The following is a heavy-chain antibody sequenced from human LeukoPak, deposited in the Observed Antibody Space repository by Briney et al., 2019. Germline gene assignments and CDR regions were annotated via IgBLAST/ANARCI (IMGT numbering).Heavy chain of an antibody. Sequence: PGGSLRLSCAASGFTFSGYSMNWFRQAPGRGLEWVSYISSTSTTIYYKDSVKGRFTISRDNAKNSLYLHMTSLRVEDTAVYYCARAGLTVTLDPYFDKWGQGTLVTVSS. CDR1: GFTFSGYS. CDR2: ISSTSTTI. CDR3: ARAGLTVTLDPYFDK. J-gene: IGHJ4*02. D-gene: IGHD4-17*01. V-gene: IGHV3-48*01.